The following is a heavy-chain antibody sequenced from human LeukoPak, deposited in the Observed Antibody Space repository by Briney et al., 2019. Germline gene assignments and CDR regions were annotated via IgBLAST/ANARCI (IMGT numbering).Heavy chain of an antibody. CDR2: IGTAGNT. CDR1: GFTFSSHD. V-gene: IGHV3-13*01. CDR3: ARSKSYSSGWTDFDY. J-gene: IGHJ4*02. D-gene: IGHD6-19*01. Sequence: PGGSLRLSCAASGFTFSSHDMHWVRQPTGKGLEWVSVIGTAGNTYYADSVKGRFTISRENAKNSLYLQMDNLRAGDTAVYYCARSKSYSSGWTDFDYWGQGTLVTVSS.